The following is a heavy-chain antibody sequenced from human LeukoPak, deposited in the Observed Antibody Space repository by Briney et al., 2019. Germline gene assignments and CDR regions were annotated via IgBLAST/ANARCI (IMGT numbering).Heavy chain of an antibody. J-gene: IGHJ4*02. Sequence: SETLSLTCAVYGGSFSGYYWSWIRQPPGKGLEWIGSIYHSGSTYYNPSLKSRVTISVDTSKNQFSLKLSSVTAADTAVYYCARAPVLRYFDWLLYYFDYWGQGTLVTVSS. V-gene: IGHV4-34*01. CDR3: ARAPVLRYFDWLLYYFDY. D-gene: IGHD3-9*01. CDR1: GGSFSGYY. CDR2: IYHSGST.